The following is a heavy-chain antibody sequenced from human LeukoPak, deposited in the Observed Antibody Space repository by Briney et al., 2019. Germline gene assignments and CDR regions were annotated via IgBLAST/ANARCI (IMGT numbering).Heavy chain of an antibody. D-gene: IGHD4-11*01. V-gene: IGHV3-74*01. CDR2: ISNDVRST. CDR3: PREDSTTVTFYFDY. J-gene: IGHJ4*02. Sequence: PGGSLRLSCAASTFTFSTYWMNWVRQVPGKGLVWLSRISNDVRSTSYADSVKGRVTISKDNAKTTLYLQMTSLRAQATAVYSCPREDSTTVTFYFDYWGLGTMVAASS. CDR1: TFTFSTYW.